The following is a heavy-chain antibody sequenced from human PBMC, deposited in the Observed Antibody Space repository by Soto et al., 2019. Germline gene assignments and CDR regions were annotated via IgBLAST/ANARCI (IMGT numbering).Heavy chain of an antibody. D-gene: IGHD1-20*01. CDR2: ISSSGSTI. CDR3: ARVSTVTGTSGQTDY. V-gene: IGHV3-11*01. J-gene: IGHJ4*02. CDR1: GFTVSDYY. Sequence: GGSLRLSCAASGFTVSDYYMSWIRQAPGKGLEWVSYISSSGSTIYYADSVKGRFTISRDNAKNSLYLQMNSLRAEDTAVYYCARVSTVTGTSGQTDYWGQGTLVTVSS.